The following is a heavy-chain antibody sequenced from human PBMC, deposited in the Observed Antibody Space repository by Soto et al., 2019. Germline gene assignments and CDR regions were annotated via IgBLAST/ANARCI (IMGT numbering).Heavy chain of an antibody. CDR1: GFTFSSYW. CDR2: INPDGSAK. D-gene: IGHD2-8*02. Sequence: EVQLVESGGGLVQPGGSLRLSCAASGFTFSSYWMTWLRQAPGKGLEWVANINPDGSAKYYVDSVKGRFTISRDNAKNSLYLQMNSLRVEDTAVYYCAAPPTGNVYFTHWGQGALVTVSS. V-gene: IGHV3-7*01. CDR3: AAPPTGNVYFTH. J-gene: IGHJ1*01.